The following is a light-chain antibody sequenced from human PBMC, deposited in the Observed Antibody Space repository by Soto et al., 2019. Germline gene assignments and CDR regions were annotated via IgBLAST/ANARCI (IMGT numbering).Light chain of an antibody. V-gene: IGLV2-8*01. Sequence: QSVLTQPPSASGSPGQSVTISCTGTSSDVGGYNYVSWYQQHPGKAPKLMIYEVSKRPSGVPDRFSGSKSGNTASLTVSGLQADDEADYYCSSYAGSYSLGVFGTGTKVTVL. J-gene: IGLJ1*01. CDR2: EVS. CDR3: SSYAGSYSLGV. CDR1: SSDVGGYNY.